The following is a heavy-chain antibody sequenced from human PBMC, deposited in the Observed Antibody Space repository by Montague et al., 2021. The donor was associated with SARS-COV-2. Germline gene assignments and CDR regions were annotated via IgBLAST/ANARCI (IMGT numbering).Heavy chain of an antibody. D-gene: IGHD3/OR15-3a*01. CDR3: ARGGLGNRGFDY. Sequence: SETLSLTCVVSDVSLSTSTWWSWVRQSPGKGLEWVGEIYLSGFTQYNPSVKSRVSISLDDSMSQFSLRLTSVTAADTAVYFCARGGLGNRGFDYWGQGTLVTVSS. CDR1: DVSLSTSTW. CDR2: IYLSGFT. V-gene: IGHV4-4*02. J-gene: IGHJ4*02.